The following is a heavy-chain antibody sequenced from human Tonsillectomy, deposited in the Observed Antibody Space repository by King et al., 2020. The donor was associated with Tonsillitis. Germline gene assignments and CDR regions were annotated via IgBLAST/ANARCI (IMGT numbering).Heavy chain of an antibody. Sequence: VQLVESGAEVKKPGSSVKVSCKASGGTFSGYAINWVRQAPGQGLEWMGRIIPILAIANYAQKFQGRVTITADKSTSTAYMELSSLRSEDTAVYYCARDRDYSGSFAEIDYWGQGTLVTVSS. D-gene: IGHD1-26*01. CDR3: ARDRDYSGSFAEIDY. J-gene: IGHJ4*02. V-gene: IGHV1-69*09. CDR2: IIPILAIA. CDR1: GGTFSGYA.